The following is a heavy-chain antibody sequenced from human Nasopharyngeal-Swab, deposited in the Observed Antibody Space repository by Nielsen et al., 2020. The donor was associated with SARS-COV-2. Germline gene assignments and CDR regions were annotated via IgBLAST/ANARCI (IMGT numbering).Heavy chain of an antibody. J-gene: IGHJ5*02. CDR3: ARRAARDGYNYEVDP. CDR2: IYPGNSEI. V-gene: IGHV5-51*01. Sequence: KVSCKASGYSFINYWIGWVRQKPGKGLEWMGIIYPGNSEIAYSPSFQGHITISADKSINTAYLQWRSLRASDTAMYFCARRAARDGYNYEVDPWGQGTLVTVS. CDR1: GYSFINYW. D-gene: IGHD5-24*01.